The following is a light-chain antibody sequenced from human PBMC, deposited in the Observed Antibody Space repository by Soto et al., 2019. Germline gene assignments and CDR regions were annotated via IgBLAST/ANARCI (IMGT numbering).Light chain of an antibody. CDR2: WAS. CDR3: QQNDNLPPT. V-gene: IGKV4-1*01. CDR1: QSVLYSSNNKNY. Sequence: DIVMTQSPDSLAVSLGERATINCKSSQSVLYSSNNKNYLAWYQQRPGQPPKLLIYWASTRESGVPDRFSGSGSGTDFTFTISSLQPEDIATYYCQQNDNLPPTFGQGTKLEIK. J-gene: IGKJ2*01.